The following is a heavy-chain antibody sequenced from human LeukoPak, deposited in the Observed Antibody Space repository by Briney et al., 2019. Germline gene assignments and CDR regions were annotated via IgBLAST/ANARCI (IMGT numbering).Heavy chain of an antibody. Sequence: GGSLRLSCAASGFTFTNAWMSWVRQAPGKGLEWVGRIKSKTDDETRDYAAPVKGRFIISRDDSKNTLYLQMNSLKTEDTALYYRTTGPHFDWLVKYRYGVDVWGQGATVTVSS. CDR2: IKSKTDDETR. CDR3: TTGPHFDWLVKYRYGVDV. J-gene: IGHJ6*02. D-gene: IGHD3-9*01. V-gene: IGHV3-15*01. CDR1: GFTFTNAW.